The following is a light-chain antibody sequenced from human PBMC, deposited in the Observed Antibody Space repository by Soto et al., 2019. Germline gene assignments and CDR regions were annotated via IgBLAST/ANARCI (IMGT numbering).Light chain of an antibody. J-gene: IGKJ3*01. Sequence: EIALTQSPGTLSLSPAERATLSCRASQSVSSSYLAWYQQKPGQAPRLLIYGASSRATGIPDRFSGTGSGTEFTLTISRLEPEDFAEYYCQQSSSSLLFTFGPVTKVDIK. CDR1: QSVSSSY. CDR2: GAS. V-gene: IGKV3-20*01. CDR3: QQSSSSLLFT.